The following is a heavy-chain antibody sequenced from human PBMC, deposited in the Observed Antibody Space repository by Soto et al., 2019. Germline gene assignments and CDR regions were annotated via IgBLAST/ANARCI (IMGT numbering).Heavy chain of an antibody. D-gene: IGHD5-12*01. J-gene: IGHJ4*02. CDR3: AREPTRYGYNYAHNDY. V-gene: IGHV6-1*01. CDR1: GDSVSSNSAA. Sequence: SQTLSLTRAISGDSVSSNSAAWNWIRQSPSRGLEWLGRTYYRSKWYNDYAVSVQSRITINPDTYKDHFSLQLNSVTPEDTAVYYCAREPTRYGYNYAHNDYWGQGTLVTVSS. CDR2: TYYRSKWYN.